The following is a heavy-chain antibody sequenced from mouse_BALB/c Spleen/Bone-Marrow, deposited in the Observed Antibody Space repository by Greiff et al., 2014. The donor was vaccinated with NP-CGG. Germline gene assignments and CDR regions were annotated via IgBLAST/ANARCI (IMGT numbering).Heavy chain of an antibody. CDR2: ISSYNDAT. J-gene: IGHJ2*01. V-gene: IGHV1S34*01. CDR1: GYSFTGYY. CDR3: ARNFDS. Sequence: LVRTGASVKISCKASGYSFTGYYIHWVRQSHGKSLEWIGYISSYNDATNYNQKLKDKATFTLDTSSSAAYMQFNSLTSEDSAVCYCARNFDSWGQGTTLTVSS.